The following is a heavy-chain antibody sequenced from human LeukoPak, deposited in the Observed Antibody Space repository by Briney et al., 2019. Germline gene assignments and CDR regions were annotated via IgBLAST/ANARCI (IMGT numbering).Heavy chain of an antibody. CDR3: ARGATTTVTTDY. V-gene: IGHV3-66*01. CDR1: GFTVSSNY. D-gene: IGHD4-17*01. J-gene: IGHJ4*02. CDR2: IYSGDIT. Sequence: PGGSLRLTCAASGFTVSSNYMSWVRQAPGKRLEWVSVIYSGDITYYADPVKGRFTISRDNSKNTLYLQMNSLRAEDTAVYYCARGATTTVTTDYWGQGTLVTVSS.